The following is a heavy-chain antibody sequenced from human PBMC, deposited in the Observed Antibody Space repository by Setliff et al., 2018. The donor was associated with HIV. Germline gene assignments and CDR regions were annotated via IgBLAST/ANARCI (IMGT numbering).Heavy chain of an antibody. CDR1: GGTFSTYA. Sequence: GASVKVSCKASGGTFSTYATSWVRQAPGQGLEWMGGIITIFGKGNYAQKFQGRVTITADESTSTAYMELSSLRSEDTAVYYCARIVRPSYYYYYYMDVWGKGTTVTVS. CDR3: ARIVRPSYYYYYYMDV. J-gene: IGHJ6*03. V-gene: IGHV1-69*13. D-gene: IGHD3-10*02. CDR2: IITIFGKG.